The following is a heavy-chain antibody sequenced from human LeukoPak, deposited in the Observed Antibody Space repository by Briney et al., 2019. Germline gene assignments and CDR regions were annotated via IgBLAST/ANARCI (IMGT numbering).Heavy chain of an antibody. CDR2: ISYDGSNK. CDR3: AKDHESYFDY. CDR1: GFTFSSYA. V-gene: IGHV3-30*01. J-gene: IGHJ4*02. Sequence: PGRSLRLSCAASGFTFSSYAMHWVRQAPGKGLEWVAVISYDGSNKYYADSVKGRFTISRDNSKNTLYLQMNSLRAEDTAVYYCAKDHESYFDYWGQGTLVTVSS.